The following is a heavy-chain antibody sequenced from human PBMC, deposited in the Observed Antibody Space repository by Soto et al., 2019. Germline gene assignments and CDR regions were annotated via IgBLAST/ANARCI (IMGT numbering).Heavy chain of an antibody. CDR2: MNPNSGNT. V-gene: IGHV1-8*01. D-gene: IGHD6-13*01. CDR3: ANSGIAAAGTRPAFYYYYGMDV. J-gene: IGHJ6*02. Sequence: ASVKVSCKASGYTFTSYDINWVRQATGQGLEWKGWMNPNSGNTGYAQKFQGRVTMTRNTSISTAYMELSSLRSEDTAVYYCANSGIAAAGTRPAFYYYYGMDVWGQGTTVTVSS. CDR1: GYTFTSYD.